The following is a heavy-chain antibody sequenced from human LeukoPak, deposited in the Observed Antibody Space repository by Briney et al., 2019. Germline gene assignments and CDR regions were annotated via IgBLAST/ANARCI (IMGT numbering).Heavy chain of an antibody. J-gene: IGHJ4*02. CDR2: ISSDGSNK. D-gene: IGHD3-3*01. V-gene: IGHV3-30-3*01. Sequence: PGGSLRLSCAASGFTFSSYAMHWVRQAPGKGLEWVAVISSDGSNKYYADSVKGRFTISRDNSKNTLYLQMNSLRAEDTAVYYCARVGYDFWSGYYHYFDYWGQGTLVTVSS. CDR1: GFTFSSYA. CDR3: ARVGYDFWSGYYHYFDY.